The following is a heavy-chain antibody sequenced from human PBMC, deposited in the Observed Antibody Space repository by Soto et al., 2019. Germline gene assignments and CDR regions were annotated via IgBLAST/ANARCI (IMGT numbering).Heavy chain of an antibody. V-gene: IGHV4-31*03. CDR2: IYYSGST. J-gene: IGHJ6*02. CDR3: ARARYNWNPSGMDV. D-gene: IGHD1-20*01. Sequence: QVQLQESGPGLLKPSQTLSLTCTVSGGSISSGGYYWSWIRQHPGKGLEWIGYIYYSGSTYYNPSLKSRVTISVDTSKNPFSLKLSSVTAADTAVYYCARARYNWNPSGMDVWGQGTTVTVSS. CDR1: GGSISSGGYY.